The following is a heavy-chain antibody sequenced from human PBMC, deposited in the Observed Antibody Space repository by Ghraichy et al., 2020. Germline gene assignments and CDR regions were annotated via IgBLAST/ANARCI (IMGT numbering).Heavy chain of an antibody. CDR1: GFTFSSNY. Sequence: GGSLRLSCAASGFTFSSNYMSWVRQAPGKGLEWVSFIYSGGSTYYADSAKGRFTISRDNSKNTLYLQMYSLRAEDTAVYYCARDSIGYLFDYWGQGTLVTVSS. D-gene: IGHD3-22*01. CDR3: ARDSIGYLFDY. J-gene: IGHJ4*02. V-gene: IGHV3-53*01. CDR2: IYSGGST.